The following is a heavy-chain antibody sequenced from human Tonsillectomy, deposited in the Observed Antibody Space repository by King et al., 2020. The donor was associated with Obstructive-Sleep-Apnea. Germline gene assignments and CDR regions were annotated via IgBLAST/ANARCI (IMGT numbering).Heavy chain of an antibody. CDR3: ARTFCRGGSCYSGDAFDI. Sequence: DVQLVESGGGLVKPGGSLRLSCAASEFTFSTYSMNWVRQAPGKGLEWVSSISISSTYIYYADSVKGRFTISRDNAKNSLYLQMNSLRAEDTAVYFCARTFCRGGSCYSGDAFDIWGQGTMVTVSS. D-gene: IGHD2-15*01. J-gene: IGHJ3*02. V-gene: IGHV3-21*01. CDR2: ISISSTYI. CDR1: EFTFSTYS.